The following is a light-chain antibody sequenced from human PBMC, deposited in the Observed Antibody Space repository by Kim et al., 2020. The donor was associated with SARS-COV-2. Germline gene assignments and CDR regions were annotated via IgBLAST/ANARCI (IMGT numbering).Light chain of an antibody. CDR1: KLGDKY. Sequence: SYELTQPPSVSVSPGQTASITCSGDKLGDKYACWYQQKPGQSPVLVIYQDSKRPSGIPERFSGSNSGNTATLTISGTQAMDEADYYCQAWDSSRMVFGGGTQLTVL. CDR2: QDS. J-gene: IGLJ2*01. V-gene: IGLV3-1*01. CDR3: QAWDSSRMV.